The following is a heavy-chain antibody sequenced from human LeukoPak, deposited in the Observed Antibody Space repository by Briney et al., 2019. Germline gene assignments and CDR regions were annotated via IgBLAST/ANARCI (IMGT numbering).Heavy chain of an antibody. V-gene: IGHV1-2*02. D-gene: IGHD1-1*01. J-gene: IGHJ4*02. Sequence: ASVKVSCKASGYTFTGFHMHWVRQAPGQGLEWMGWINANSGGTSCAQKFQVRVTVTRDTSISTAYMELTGLTSDDTAAYYCARDPIDGYYYFDYWGQGTLVTVPS. CDR1: GYTFTGFH. CDR3: ARDPIDGYYYFDY. CDR2: INANSGGT.